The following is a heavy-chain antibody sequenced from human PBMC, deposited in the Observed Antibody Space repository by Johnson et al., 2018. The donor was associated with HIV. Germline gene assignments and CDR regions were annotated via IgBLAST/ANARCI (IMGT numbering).Heavy chain of an antibody. CDR2: ISYDGSNK. CDR3: AKDRGAARAFDAFDI. V-gene: IGHV3-30-3*01. D-gene: IGHD6-6*01. CDR1: GFTFSSYA. Sequence: QVQLVESGGGVVQPGRSLRLSCAASGFTFSSYAMHWVRQAPGQGLEWVAVISYDGSNKSYADSVKGRFPISRDNSKNTLYRQMNSRRAEDTAVYYCAKDRGAARAFDAFDIWGQGTMVTVSS. J-gene: IGHJ3*02.